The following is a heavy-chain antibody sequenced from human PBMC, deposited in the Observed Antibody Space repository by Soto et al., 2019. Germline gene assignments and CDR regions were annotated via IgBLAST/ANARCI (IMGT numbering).Heavy chain of an antibody. CDR2: VYYSGST. D-gene: IGHD3-10*01. CDR3: ARHVRLGGWFVP. J-gene: IGHJ5*02. Sequence: QVQLQESGPGLVKPSDTLSLTCTVSGGSISSYYWSWIRQPPAMGLEWIGYVYYSGSTNYNPSLNSRVTISVDTSKNQFSLKLTSVTAADTAVYYCARHVRLGGWFVPWGQGTLVTVSS. V-gene: IGHV4-59*08. CDR1: GGSISSYY.